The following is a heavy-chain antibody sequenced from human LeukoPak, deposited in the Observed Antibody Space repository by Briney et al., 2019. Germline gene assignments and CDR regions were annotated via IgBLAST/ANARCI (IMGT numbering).Heavy chain of an antibody. Sequence: TSETLSLTCTVSGGSISSHYWSWIRQPPGKGLEWIGYIYYCGSTNYNPSLKSRVTISVDTSKNQFSLKLSSVTAADTAVYYCARRGHYGSGSSSHWYFDLWGRGTLVTVSS. CDR1: GGSISSHY. V-gene: IGHV4-59*08. D-gene: IGHD3-10*01. CDR2: IYYCGST. J-gene: IGHJ2*01. CDR3: ARRGHYGSGSSSHWYFDL.